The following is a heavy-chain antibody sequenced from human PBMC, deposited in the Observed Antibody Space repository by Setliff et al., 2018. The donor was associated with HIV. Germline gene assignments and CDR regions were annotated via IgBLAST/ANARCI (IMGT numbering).Heavy chain of an antibody. J-gene: IGHJ4*02. D-gene: IGHD6-13*01. CDR3: AHCDYSSRRCRY. CDR2: VYWDDHK. V-gene: IGHV2-5*02. Sequence: SGPTLVNPAQTLTLTCSFSGFTLITSDEGVAWIRQPPGKALEWLALVYWDDHKHYSPSLKSRLTITKDTSRHQVVLTMTNMDPVDTATYYCAHCDYSSRRCRYWGQGTLVTVSS. CDR1: GFTLITSDEG.